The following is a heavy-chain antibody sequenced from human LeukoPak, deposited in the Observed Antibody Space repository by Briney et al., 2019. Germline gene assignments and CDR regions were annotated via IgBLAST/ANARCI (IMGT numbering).Heavy chain of an antibody. CDR1: GGSISSYF. CDR3: ARESTPATGRALDY. J-gene: IGHJ4*02. Sequence: TASETLSLTCNVSGGSISSYFWSWIRQPAGTGLEWIGRFSTTGNSNYSPSLRSRVTMSVDTSKNQFSLNVTSLTAADTAVYFCARESTPATGRALDYWGQGTLVTVSS. D-gene: IGHD6-13*01. CDR2: FSTTGNS. V-gene: IGHV4-4*07.